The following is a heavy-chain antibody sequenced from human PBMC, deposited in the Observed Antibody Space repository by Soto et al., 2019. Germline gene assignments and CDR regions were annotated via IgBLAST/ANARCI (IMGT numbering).Heavy chain of an antibody. Sequence: QVQLVQSGAEVKEPGASVKVSCKASGYMFTTYAMHWVRQAPGQRFEWMGWINTGNGNTKYSQRLQGRVTFTRDTYASTVYMELSSLRSEDTAVYYSARLLWTGELALDYWGQGTLVTVSS. CDR1: GYMFTTYA. CDR3: ARLLWTGELALDY. CDR2: INTGNGNT. J-gene: IGHJ4*02. D-gene: IGHD3-10*01. V-gene: IGHV1-3*04.